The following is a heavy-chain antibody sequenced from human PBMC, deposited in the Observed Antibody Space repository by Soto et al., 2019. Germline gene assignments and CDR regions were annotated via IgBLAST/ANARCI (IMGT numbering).Heavy chain of an antibody. CDR1: GYTFTSYY. V-gene: IGHV1-46*01. J-gene: IGHJ5*02. CDR3: ARGAAVAGGNNWFDP. D-gene: IGHD6-19*01. CDR2: ITPSGGST. Sequence: QVQLVQSGAEVKKPGASVKVSCKASGYTFTSYYIHWVRQAPGQGLEWMGIITPSGGSTIYAQKFHGRVTMTRDTSTSTVYMELSSLRSEDTAVYHCARGAAVAGGNNWFDPWGQGTLVTVSS.